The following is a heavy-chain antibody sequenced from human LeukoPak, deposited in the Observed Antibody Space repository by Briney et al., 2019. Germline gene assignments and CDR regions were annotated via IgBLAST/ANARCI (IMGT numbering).Heavy chain of an antibody. CDR3: ARVRYSSGWYRYYGMDV. Sequence: SETLSLTCIVSGDSIRSYYWNWIRQAPGKALEWIGHIHNNGDIAYNFSLKSRVTISMDTSKNQFSLKLSSVTAADTAVYYCARVRYSSGWYRYYGMDVWGQGTTVTVSS. CDR1: GDSIRSYY. V-gene: IGHV4-59*01. CDR2: IHNNGDI. D-gene: IGHD6-19*01. J-gene: IGHJ6*02.